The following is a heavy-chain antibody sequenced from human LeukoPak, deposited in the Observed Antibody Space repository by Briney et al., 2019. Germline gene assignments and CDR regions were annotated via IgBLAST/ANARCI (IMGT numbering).Heavy chain of an antibody. V-gene: IGHV1-46*01. CDR1: GYTFTSYY. CDR3: ARDWTLGIAGYFDY. CDR2: INPSGGST. Sequence: VASAKVSCKASGYTFTSYYMHSVRQAPGQGLEWMGIINPSGGSTSYAQKFQGRVTMTRDTSTSTVYMELSSLRSEDTGVYYCARDWTLGIAGYFDYWGQGTLVTVSS. J-gene: IGHJ4*02. D-gene: IGHD3-16*01.